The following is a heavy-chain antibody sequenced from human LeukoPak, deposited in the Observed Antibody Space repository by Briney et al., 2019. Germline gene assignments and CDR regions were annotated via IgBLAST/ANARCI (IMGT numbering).Heavy chain of an antibody. CDR2: IWYDGSNK. V-gene: IGHV3-33*08. J-gene: IGHJ3*02. CDR3: ARDDLLGYCSSTSCYSGPFDI. CDR1: GFTFSSYA. Sequence: PGGSLRLSCAASGFTFSSYAMNWVRQAPGKGLEWVAVIWYDGSNKYYADSVKGRFTISRDNSKNTLYLQMNSLRAEDTAVYYCARDDLLGYCSSTSCYSGPFDIWGQGTMVTVSS. D-gene: IGHD2-2*01.